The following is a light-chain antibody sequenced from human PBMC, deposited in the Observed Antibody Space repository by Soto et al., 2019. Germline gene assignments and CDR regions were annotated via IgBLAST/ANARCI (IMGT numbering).Light chain of an antibody. Sequence: EIVLTQSPGTLSLSPGERATLSCRASQSVSRNYLAWFQKKPGQAPRLLIYDASTRATGIPDKFGGSGSGTDFTLTISRLEPEDFAVYFCQQYFTSPITFSQGTRLEIK. V-gene: IGKV3-20*01. CDR2: DAS. CDR3: QQYFTSPIT. J-gene: IGKJ5*01. CDR1: QSVSRNY.